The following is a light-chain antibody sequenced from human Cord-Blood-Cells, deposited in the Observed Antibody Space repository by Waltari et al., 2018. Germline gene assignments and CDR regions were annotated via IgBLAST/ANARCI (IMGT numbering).Light chain of an antibody. CDR1: QSLLHSNGYNY. CDR3: MQALQTPFT. J-gene: IGKJ3*01. V-gene: IGKV2-28*01. CDR2: LGP. Sequence: DIVMSKSPLSLPVPPGEPASRSCRSRQSLLHSNGYNYLDWYLQKPGQSPQRLLYLGPNRASGVPDRFSGSGSGTDFTLKISRVEAEDVGVYYCMQALQTPFTFGPGTKVDIK.